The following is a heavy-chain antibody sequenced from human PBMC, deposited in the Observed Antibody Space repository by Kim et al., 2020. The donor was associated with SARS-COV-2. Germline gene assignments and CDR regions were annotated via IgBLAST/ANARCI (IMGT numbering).Heavy chain of an antibody. CDR1: GYTFSSYG. Sequence: ASVKVSCKASGYTFSSYGITWVRQAPGQGLEWMGWISGHNGNTNYAQEFLGRVTMTTDTSTTTAYMEVRSLRSDDTAVYYCARKKWLYRLDHWGQGTLVTVSS. CDR3: ARKKWLYRLDH. J-gene: IGHJ4*02. CDR2: ISGHNGNT. D-gene: IGHD6-19*01. V-gene: IGHV1-18*01.